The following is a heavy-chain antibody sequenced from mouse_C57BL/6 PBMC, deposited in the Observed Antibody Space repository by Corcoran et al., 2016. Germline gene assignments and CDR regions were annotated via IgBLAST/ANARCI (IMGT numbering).Heavy chain of an antibody. Sequence: QVQLKQSGAELVRPGASVKLSCKASGYTFTDYYINWVKQRPGQGLEWIARIYPGSGNTYYNEKFKGKATLTAEKPSSTAYMQLSSLTSEDSAVYFCARSLYYFDYWGQGTTLTVSS. V-gene: IGHV1-76*01. CDR2: IYPGSGNT. CDR1: GYTFTDYY. J-gene: IGHJ2*01. CDR3: ARSLYYFDY.